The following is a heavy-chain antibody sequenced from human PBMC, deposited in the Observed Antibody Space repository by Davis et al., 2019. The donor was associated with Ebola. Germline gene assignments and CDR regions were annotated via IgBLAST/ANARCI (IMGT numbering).Heavy chain of an antibody. D-gene: IGHD3-22*01. CDR3: ARGDYYDSNFADAFDI. J-gene: IGHJ3*02. V-gene: IGHV3-74*01. CDR2: INSDGSST. CDR1: GFTFSSYW. Sequence: HTGGSLRLSCAASGFTFSSYWMHWVRQAPGKGLVWVSRINSDGSSTSYADSVKGRFTISRDNAKNTLYLQMNSLEAEDTAVYYCARGDYYDSNFADAFDIWGQGTMVTVSS.